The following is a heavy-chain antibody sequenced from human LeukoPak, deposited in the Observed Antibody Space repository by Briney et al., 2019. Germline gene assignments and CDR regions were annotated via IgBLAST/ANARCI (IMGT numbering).Heavy chain of an antibody. CDR1: GYTFTSYG. Sequence: ASVKVSCKASGYTFTSYGISWVRQAPGQGLAWMGWISAYNGNTNYAQKLQGRVTMTTDTSTSTAYMELRSLRSDDTAVYYCARSDGVVTATYIDYWGQGTLVTVSS. V-gene: IGHV1-18*01. D-gene: IGHD2-21*02. CDR3: ARSDGVVTATYIDY. CDR2: ISAYNGNT. J-gene: IGHJ4*02.